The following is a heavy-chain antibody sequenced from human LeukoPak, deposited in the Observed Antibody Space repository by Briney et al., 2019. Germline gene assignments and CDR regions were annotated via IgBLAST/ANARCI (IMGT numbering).Heavy chain of an antibody. J-gene: IGHJ4*02. D-gene: IGHD6-19*01. Sequence: ASVKVSSKAPGYNFKNYATSWVRQAPGQGLEWIGWISTYNGDTRNARKIQGRVTLTTDTSTTTAYMEMGSLTSDDTAVYYCARDPSNTGGWNPYFDYWGLGTLVTVSS. V-gene: IGHV1-18*01. CDR2: ISTYNGDT. CDR3: ARDPSNTGGWNPYFDY. CDR1: GYNFKNYA.